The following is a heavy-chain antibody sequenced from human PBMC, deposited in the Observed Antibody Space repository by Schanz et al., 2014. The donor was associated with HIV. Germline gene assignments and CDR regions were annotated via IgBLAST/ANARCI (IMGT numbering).Heavy chain of an antibody. V-gene: IGHV4-34*01. D-gene: IGHD3-22*01. CDR3: ARVPPSDSSGYYPFDY. CDR2: MYYSGST. CDR1: GGPFSGYY. Sequence: QVQLQQWGAGLLKPSETLSLTCAVYGGPFSGYYWSWIRQSPGKGLEWIGYMYYSGSTYYNPSLQSRVTISVDTSKNQFSLKLSSVTAADTAVYYCARVPPSDSSGYYPFDYWGQGTLVTVSS. J-gene: IGHJ4*02.